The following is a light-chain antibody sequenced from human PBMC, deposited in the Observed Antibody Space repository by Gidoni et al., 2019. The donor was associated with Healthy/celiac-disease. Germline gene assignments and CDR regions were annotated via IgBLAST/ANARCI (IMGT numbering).Light chain of an antibody. Sequence: DIQMTQSPSTLSASVGDRVTITCRASQYISSWLAWYQQKPGKAPNLLIYDASSLQSGVPSRFSGSGSGTDFTLTISSLQPDDFATYYCQQYSSYPWTFGQGTKVEIK. V-gene: IGKV1-5*01. CDR3: QQYSSYPWT. CDR1: QYISSW. J-gene: IGKJ1*01. CDR2: DAS.